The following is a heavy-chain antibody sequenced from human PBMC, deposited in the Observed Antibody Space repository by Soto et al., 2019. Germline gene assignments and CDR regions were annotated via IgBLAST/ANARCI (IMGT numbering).Heavy chain of an antibody. CDR2: ISAYNGNT. J-gene: IGHJ6*03. CDR1: GYTFTSYG. D-gene: IGHD3-3*01. V-gene: IGHV1-18*01. CDR3: ARAGIRFLDAPYYYYYYMDV. Sequence: QVPLVQSGAEVKKPGASVKVSCKASGYTFTSYGISWVRQAPGQGLEWMGWISAYNGNTNYAQKLQGRVTMTTDTSTSTAYMELGSLRSDDTAVYYCARAGIRFLDAPYYYYYYMDVWGKGTTVTVSS.